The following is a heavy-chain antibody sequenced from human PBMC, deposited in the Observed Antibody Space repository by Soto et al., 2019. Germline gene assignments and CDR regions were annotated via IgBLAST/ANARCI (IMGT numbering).Heavy chain of an antibody. J-gene: IGHJ3*02. CDR1: GFTFSSYG. CDR2: IWYDGSNK. CDR3: ASEKIVGAYDAFDI. V-gene: IGHV3-33*01. D-gene: IGHD1-26*01. Sequence: QVQLVESGGGVVQPGRSLRLSCAASGFTFSSYGMHWVRQAPGKGLEWVAVIWYDGSNKYYADSVKGRFTISRDNSKSALYLQMNSLRAEDTAVYYCASEKIVGAYDAFDIWGQGTMVTVSS.